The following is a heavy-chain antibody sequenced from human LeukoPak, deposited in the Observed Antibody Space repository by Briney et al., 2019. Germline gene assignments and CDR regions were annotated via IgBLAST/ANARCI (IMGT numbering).Heavy chain of an antibody. CDR3: ARVDTVMAYYFDL. CDR1: GFTVSTNC. J-gene: IGHJ4*02. D-gene: IGHD5-18*01. CDR2: IYSGGTT. Sequence: GGSLRLFCAASGFTVSTNCMTWVRQAPGKGLEWVSTIYSGGTTYYADSVMGRFTISRHNSRNTLYLQMNSLRAEDTAVYYCARVDTVMAYYFDLWGQGTLVTVSS. V-gene: IGHV3-53*04.